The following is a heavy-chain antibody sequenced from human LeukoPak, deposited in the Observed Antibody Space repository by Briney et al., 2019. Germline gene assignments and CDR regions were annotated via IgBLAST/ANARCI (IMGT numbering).Heavy chain of an antibody. V-gene: IGHV4-59*01. J-gene: IGHJ4*02. Sequence: SETLSLTCTVSGGSISSYYWSWIRQPPGKGLEWVGYIYYSGSTNYNPSLKGRVTISVDTSKNQFSLKLSSVTAADTAVYYCASAEYSSGWSPFDYWGQGTLVTVSS. CDR1: GGSISSYY. D-gene: IGHD6-19*01. CDR3: ASAEYSSGWSPFDY. CDR2: IYYSGST.